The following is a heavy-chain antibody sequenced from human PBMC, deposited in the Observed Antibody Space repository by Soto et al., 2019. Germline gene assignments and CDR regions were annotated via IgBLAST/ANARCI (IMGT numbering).Heavy chain of an antibody. V-gene: IGHV3-11*01. Sequence: QVPLVESGGGLVKPGGSLRLSCAASGFTFSDYYMSWIRQAPGKGLEWVSYISGSDSIIYYADSVKGRFTISRDNAKNSLYLQMNSLRAEDTAVYYCARDLGYYDSSGYFDYWGQGTLVTVSS. CDR2: ISGSDSII. D-gene: IGHD3-22*01. J-gene: IGHJ4*02. CDR1: GFTFSDYY. CDR3: ARDLGYYDSSGYFDY.